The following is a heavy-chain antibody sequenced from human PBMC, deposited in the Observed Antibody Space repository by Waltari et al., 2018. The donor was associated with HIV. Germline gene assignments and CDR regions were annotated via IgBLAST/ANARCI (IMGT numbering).Heavy chain of an antibody. D-gene: IGHD6-6*01. CDR3: AKVPQYISSSIYYYGMDV. J-gene: IGHJ6*02. CDR2: IIGSGSST. V-gene: IGHV3-23*01. CDR1: GFTFSTNA. Sequence: EVQLLESGGGLVHHGGSLRLSCVASGFTFSTNALSWVRQAPGKGLEWVSSIIGSGSSTYYADSIEGRFTISRDNSKNTLYLQMNSLRAEDTAAYYCAKVPQYISSSIYYYGMDVLGQGTTVTVSS.